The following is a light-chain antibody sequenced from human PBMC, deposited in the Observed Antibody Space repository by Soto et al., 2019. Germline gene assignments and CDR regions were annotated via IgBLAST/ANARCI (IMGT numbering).Light chain of an antibody. CDR2: AAS. CDR3: QQYNSYPWT. V-gene: IGKV1D-16*01. CDR1: QGISSW. J-gene: IGKJ1*01. Sequence: DIQMTQSPSSVSASVGYRFTITCRASQGISSWLDWYQKSPGKAPKLLIYAASSLQSGVPSRFRGSGYGTELTISISSLQTEDFETYYCQQYNSYPWTFGQGTKVDIK.